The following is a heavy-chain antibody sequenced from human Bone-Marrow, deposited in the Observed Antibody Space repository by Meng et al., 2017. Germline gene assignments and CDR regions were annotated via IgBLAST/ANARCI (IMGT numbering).Heavy chain of an antibody. Sequence: GSLRLSCAASGFTFSSYAMSWVRQPPGKGLEWIGEINHRGSTNYNPSLKSRVTISVDTSKNQFSLKLSSVTAADTAVYYCARIVVVVAATRKGWFAPWGQGNLVNVSS. V-gene: IGHV4-34*01. CDR2: INHRGST. CDR1: GFTFSSYA. J-gene: IGHJ5*02. CDR3: ARIVVVVAATRKGWFAP. D-gene: IGHD2-15*01.